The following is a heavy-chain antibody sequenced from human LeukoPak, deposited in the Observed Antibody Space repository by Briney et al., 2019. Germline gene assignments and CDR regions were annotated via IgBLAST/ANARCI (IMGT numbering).Heavy chain of an antibody. D-gene: IGHD1-26*01. V-gene: IGHV3-53*01. J-gene: IGHJ4*02. CDR2: IYSGGDT. CDR1: GFTVSRTY. Sequence: GGSLRLSCKVSGFTVSRTYMTWVRQASGKALEWLSVIYSGGDTNYADSVKGRFTISRDDSKNTLYLQLDSLRVEDTAVYFCGRGGRWELTDYWGQGTLVTVSS. CDR3: GRGGRWELTDY.